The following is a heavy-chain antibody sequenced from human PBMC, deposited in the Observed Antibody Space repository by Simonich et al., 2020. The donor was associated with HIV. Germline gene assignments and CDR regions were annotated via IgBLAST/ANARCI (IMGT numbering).Heavy chain of an antibody. Sequence: QVQLVESGGGVVQPGRSLRLSCAASGFTFSSYAMHWVRQAPGKGLEWGAVISYDGSNKYYADSVKGRFTISRDNSKNTLYLQMNGLRAEDTAVYYCASGGSISSVWADDYWGQGTLVTVSS. D-gene: IGHD3-16*01. CDR2: ISYDGSNK. J-gene: IGHJ4*02. CDR3: ASGGSISSVWADDY. V-gene: IGHV3-30*07. CDR1: GFTFSSYA.